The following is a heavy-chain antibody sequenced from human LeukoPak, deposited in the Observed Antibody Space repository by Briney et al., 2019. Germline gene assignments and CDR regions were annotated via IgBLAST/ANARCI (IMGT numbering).Heavy chain of an antibody. CDR1: GFTFSSYE. Sequence: GGSLRLSCAASGFTFSSYEMNWVRQAPGKGLEWVSYISSSGSTIYYADSVKGRFTISRDNAKNSLYLQMNSLRAEDTAVYYCARWGYYYDSSGFDYWGKGTTVTISS. D-gene: IGHD3-22*01. CDR3: ARWGYYYDSSGFDY. CDR2: ISSSGSTI. J-gene: IGHJ6*04. V-gene: IGHV3-48*03.